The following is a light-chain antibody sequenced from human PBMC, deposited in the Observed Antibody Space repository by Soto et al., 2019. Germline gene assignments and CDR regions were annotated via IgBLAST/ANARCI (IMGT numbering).Light chain of an antibody. V-gene: IGKV3-20*01. J-gene: IGKJ4*01. Sequence: EIVLTQSPGTLSLSPGERVTLSCRASQRVSSGYLAWYQQKPGQAPRLVIYGASSRPTGIPDRFSGSGSGTDFTLTISRLEPEDVGGYYCQQYATSPRLTFGGVTKVEIK. CDR1: QRVSSGY. CDR2: GAS. CDR3: QQYATSPRLT.